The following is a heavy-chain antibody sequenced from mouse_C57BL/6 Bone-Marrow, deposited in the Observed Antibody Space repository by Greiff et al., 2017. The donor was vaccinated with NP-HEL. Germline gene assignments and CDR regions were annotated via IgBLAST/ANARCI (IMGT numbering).Heavy chain of an antibody. D-gene: IGHD2-3*01. CDR3: TVTLDY. Sequence: LQESGAELVRPGASVKLSCTASGFNIKDDYMHWVKQRPEQGLEWIGRIYPENGDTEYASKFQGKATITADTSSNTAYLQLSSLTSEDTAVYYCTVTLDYWGQGTTLTVSS. V-gene: IGHV14-4*01. CDR2: IYPENGDT. CDR1: GFNIKDDY. J-gene: IGHJ2*01.